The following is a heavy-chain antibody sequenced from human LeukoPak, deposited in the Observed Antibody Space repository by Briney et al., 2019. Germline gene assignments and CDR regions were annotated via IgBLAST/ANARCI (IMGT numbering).Heavy chain of an antibody. J-gene: IGHJ6*04. Sequence: ASVKVSCKASSYSFTSYGFSWVRQAPGQGLEWMGWISAYNGNTKYAQKLQGRVTMTTDTSTSTAYMELRSLRSEDTAVYYCARVLGIAEGLPMDVWGKGTTVTVSS. D-gene: IGHD6-13*01. CDR1: SYSFTSYG. CDR2: ISAYNGNT. V-gene: IGHV1-18*01. CDR3: ARVLGIAEGLPMDV.